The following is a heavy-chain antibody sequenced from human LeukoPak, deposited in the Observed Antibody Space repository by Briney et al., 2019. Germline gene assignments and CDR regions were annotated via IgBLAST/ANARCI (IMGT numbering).Heavy chain of an antibody. J-gene: IGHJ6*03. CDR3: AGAYSSSWYHYYYMDV. D-gene: IGHD6-13*01. V-gene: IGHV1-69*05. CDR1: GGTFSSYA. Sequence: SVKVSCKASGGTFSSYAISWVRQAPGQGLEWMGGIIPIFGTANYAQKFQGRVTITTDESTSTAYMELSSLRSEDTAVYYCAGAYSSSWYHYYYMDVWGKGTTVTVSS. CDR2: IIPIFGTA.